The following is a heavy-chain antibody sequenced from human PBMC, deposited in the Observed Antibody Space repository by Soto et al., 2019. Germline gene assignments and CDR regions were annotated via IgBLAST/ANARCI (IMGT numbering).Heavy chain of an antibody. CDR3: ARHQDGYGVTNYGMDV. D-gene: IGHD5-18*01. Sequence: GESLKISCKGSGYSFTSYWIGWVRQMPGKGLEWMGIIYPGDSDTRYSPSFQGQVTISADKSISTAYLQWSSLKASDTAMYYCARHQDGYGVTNYGMDVWGQGTKVTVSS. V-gene: IGHV5-51*01. CDR2: IYPGDSDT. CDR1: GYSFTSYW. J-gene: IGHJ6*02.